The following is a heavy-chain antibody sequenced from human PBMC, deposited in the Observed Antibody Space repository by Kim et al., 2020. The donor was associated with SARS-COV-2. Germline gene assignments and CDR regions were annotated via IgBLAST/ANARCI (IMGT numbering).Heavy chain of an antibody. CDR3: ARDSAYYDFWSGYHLGVDI. CDR2: IYTSGST. V-gene: IGHV4-4*07. CDR1: GGSISSYY. J-gene: IGHJ3*02. Sequence: SETLSLTCTVSGGSISSYYWSWIRQPAGKGLEWIGRIYTSGSTNYNPSLKSRVTMSVDTSKNQFSLKLSSVTAADTAVYYCARDSAYYDFWSGYHLGVDIWGQGTMVTVSS. D-gene: IGHD3-3*01.